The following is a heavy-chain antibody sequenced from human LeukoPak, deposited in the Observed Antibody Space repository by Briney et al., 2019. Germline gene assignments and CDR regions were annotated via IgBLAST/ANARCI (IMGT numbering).Heavy chain of an antibody. CDR1: GYTFTSYD. J-gene: IGHJ5*02. CDR3: ARDMVAATRQQVAWFDP. CDR2: MNPNSGNT. D-gene: IGHD2-15*01. V-gene: IGHV1-8*01. Sequence: GASVKVSCKASGYTFTSYDINWVRQATGQGLEWMGWMNPNSGNTGYAQKFQGRVTMTRNTSISTAYMELSSLSSEDTAVYYCARDMVAATRQQVAWFDPWGQGTLVTVSS.